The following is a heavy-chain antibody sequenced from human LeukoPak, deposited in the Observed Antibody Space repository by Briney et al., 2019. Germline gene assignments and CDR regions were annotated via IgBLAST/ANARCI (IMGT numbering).Heavy chain of an antibody. Sequence: GGSLRLSCAASGFTFSTYDMHWVRQATGKGLEWVSGISAGGDTYSGSVKGRFTISRENAKKSLYLQMNSLRGGDTAVYYCARSVGELGNAFDIWGQGTMVTVSS. CDR3: ARSVGELGNAFDI. J-gene: IGHJ3*02. CDR1: GFTFSTYD. V-gene: IGHV3-13*01. D-gene: IGHD3-10*01. CDR2: ISAGGDT.